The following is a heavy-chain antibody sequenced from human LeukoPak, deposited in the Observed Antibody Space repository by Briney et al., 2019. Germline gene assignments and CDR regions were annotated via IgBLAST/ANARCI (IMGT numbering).Heavy chain of an antibody. CDR3: ARAEVLGGGSYAIHSYYYYMDV. V-gene: IGHV1-69*16. J-gene: IGHJ6*03. Sequence: ASVKVSCKASGGTFSSYTISWVRQAPGQGLEWMGRIIPILGIANYAQKFQGRVTITTDESTSTAYMELSSLRSEDTAVYYCARAEVLGGGSYAIHSYYYYMDVWGKGTTVTVSS. CDR1: GGTFSSYT. CDR2: IIPILGIA. D-gene: IGHD1-26*01.